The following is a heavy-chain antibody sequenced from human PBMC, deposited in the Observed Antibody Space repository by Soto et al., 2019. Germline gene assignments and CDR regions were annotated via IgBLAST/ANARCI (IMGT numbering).Heavy chain of an antibody. Sequence: PGESLKISCKGSGYSFTSYWIGWVRQMPGKGLEWMGIIYPGDSDTRYSPSFQGQVTISADKSIRTAYLQWSSLKAEDTAVYYCARAGGYSCLSKQKTAYDMDVWGQGTTVTVSS. CDR2: IYPGDSDT. V-gene: IGHV5-51*01. J-gene: IGHJ6*02. CDR3: ARAGGYSCLSKQKTAYDMDV. CDR1: GYSFTSYW. D-gene: IGHD5-18*01.